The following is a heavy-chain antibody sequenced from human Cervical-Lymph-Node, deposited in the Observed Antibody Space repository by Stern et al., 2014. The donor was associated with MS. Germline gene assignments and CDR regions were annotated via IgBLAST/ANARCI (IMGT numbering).Heavy chain of an antibody. Sequence: VQLVESGPGLVKPSETLSLTCTVSGGSTSSYYWSWIRQPPGQGLEWIGYISSSGGTTYNPSLKSRVPISLAPSKNQFPLTLTSVTAADTAVYYCARGYTTSSGRPDYWGQGTLVTVSS. V-gene: IGHV4-4*08. CDR2: ISSSGGT. J-gene: IGHJ4*02. D-gene: IGHD6-6*01. CDR1: GGSTSSYY. CDR3: ARGYTTSSGRPDY.